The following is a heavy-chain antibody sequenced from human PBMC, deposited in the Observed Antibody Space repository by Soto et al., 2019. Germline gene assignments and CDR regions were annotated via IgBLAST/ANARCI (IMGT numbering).Heavy chain of an antibody. D-gene: IGHD4-17*01. CDR1: GGSVSIGDYL. Sequence: SETLSLTCAVFGGSVSIGDYLWSWLRHRPGKGLEWIGYIHDSGNTYYNPSLKSRVTISPDTSKNQFSLKVTSMKAADTAVYFCARARGGDSGDYASLFDRWGQGNLVTVSS. CDR3: ARARGGDSGDYASLFDR. J-gene: IGHJ5*02. CDR2: IHDSGNT. V-gene: IGHV4-30-4*01.